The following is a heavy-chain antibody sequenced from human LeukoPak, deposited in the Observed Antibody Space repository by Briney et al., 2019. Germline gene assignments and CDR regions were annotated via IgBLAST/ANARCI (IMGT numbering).Heavy chain of an antibody. CDR3: ARDGGGMTAPFDS. V-gene: IGHV3-11*01. CDR2: ISGSHNNI. J-gene: IGHJ4*02. CDR1: GFSFNDFY. Sequence: GGSLRLSCAASGFSFNDFYMSWIRQAPGKGLEWISYISGSHNNIYTADSVKGRFIISRDNDKNLVFLQMNSLRADDTAIYYCARDGGGMTAPFDSWGQGTRVTVSS. D-gene: IGHD2-21*02.